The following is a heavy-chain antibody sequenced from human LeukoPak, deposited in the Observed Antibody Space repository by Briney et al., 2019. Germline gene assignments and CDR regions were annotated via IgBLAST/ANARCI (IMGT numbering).Heavy chain of an antibody. CDR3: APAGSGWYELYFQH. D-gene: IGHD6-19*01. CDR2: ISGSGGST. J-gene: IGHJ1*01. CDR1: GFTFSSYA. Sequence: GSLRLSCAASGFTFSSYAMSWVRQAPGKGLEWVSAISGSGGSTYYADSVKGRFTISRDNSKNTLYLQMNSLRAEDTAVYYCAPAGSGWYELYFQHWGQGTLVTVSS. V-gene: IGHV3-23*01.